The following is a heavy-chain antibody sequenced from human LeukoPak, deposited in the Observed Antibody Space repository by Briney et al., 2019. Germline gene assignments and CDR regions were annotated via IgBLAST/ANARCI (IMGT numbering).Heavy chain of an antibody. CDR2: ISYSGNSI. CDR1: GFTFYSYE. Sequence: GGSLRLSCAASGFTFYSYEMNWVRQAPGKGLEWVSYISYSGNSIYYADSVKGRFTISRDSAKNSLYLQMNSLRAEDTAVYYCAELGITMIGGVWGKGTTVTISS. CDR3: AELGITMIGGV. J-gene: IGHJ6*04. D-gene: IGHD3-10*02. V-gene: IGHV3-48*03.